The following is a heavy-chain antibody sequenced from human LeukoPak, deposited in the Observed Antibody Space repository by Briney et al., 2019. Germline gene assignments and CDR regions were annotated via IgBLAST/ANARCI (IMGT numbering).Heavy chain of an antibody. J-gene: IGHJ4*02. CDR2: ISYDGSYK. D-gene: IGHD2-2*02. Sequence: GGSLRLSCAASGFTFSSYSMNWVRQAPGKGLEWVAVISYDGSYKYNADSVKGRFTISRDNSKNTLSLQMNSLRPEDTAVYYCASPNTLDGRCRGPSCYMIHWGQGTLVTVSS. CDR3: ASPNTLDGRCRGPSCYMIH. V-gene: IGHV3-30*05. CDR1: GFTFSSYS.